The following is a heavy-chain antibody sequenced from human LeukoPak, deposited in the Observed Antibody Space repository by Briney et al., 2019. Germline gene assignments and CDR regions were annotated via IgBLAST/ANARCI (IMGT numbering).Heavy chain of an antibody. CDR2: INPNSGGT. Sequence: GASVKVSCKASGYTFTGYYMHWVRQAPGQGLEWMGWINPNSGGTNYAQKFQGRVTMTRDTSISTAYMELSRLRSDDTAVYYCARDHKDQQLWQNYYYYYYMDVWGKGTTVTVSS. D-gene: IGHD5-18*01. V-gene: IGHV1-2*02. CDR1: GYTFTGYY. CDR3: ARDHKDQQLWQNYYYYYYMDV. J-gene: IGHJ6*03.